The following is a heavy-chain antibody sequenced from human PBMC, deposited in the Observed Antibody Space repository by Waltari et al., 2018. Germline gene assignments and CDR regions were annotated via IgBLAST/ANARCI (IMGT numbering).Heavy chain of an antibody. CDR2: INPNSGGT. V-gene: IGHV1-2*02. D-gene: IGHD3-16*01. CDR3: ARVGYDYIWGKGDFDY. CDR1: GYTFTGYY. J-gene: IGHJ4*02. Sequence: QVQLVQSGAEVKKPGASVKVSCKASGYTFTGYYMHWVRQAPGQGLEWIGWINPNSGGTNYAQKVQGRVTMTRDTSISTAYMELSRLRSDDTAVYYCARVGYDYIWGKGDFDYWGQGTLVTVSS.